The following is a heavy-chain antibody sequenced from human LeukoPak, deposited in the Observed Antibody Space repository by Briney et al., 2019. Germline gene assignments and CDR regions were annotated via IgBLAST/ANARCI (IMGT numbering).Heavy chain of an antibody. J-gene: IGHJ3*02. CDR1: GFTFSSYS. Sequence: GGSLRLSCAASGFTFSSYSMNWVRQAPGKGLEWVSSISSSSSYIYYADSVKGRFTISRDNAKNSLYLQMNSLRAEDTAVYYCARDNLDTNDVLLWFGELLTKTATAFDIWGQGTMVTVSS. V-gene: IGHV3-21*01. D-gene: IGHD3-10*01. CDR2: ISSSSSYI. CDR3: ARDNLDTNDVLLWFGELLTKTATAFDI.